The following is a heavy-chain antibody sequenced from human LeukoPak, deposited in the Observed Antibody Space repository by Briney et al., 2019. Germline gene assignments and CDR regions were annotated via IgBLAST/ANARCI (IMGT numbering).Heavy chain of an antibody. CDR3: TKDPNGDYVGAFDP. V-gene: IGHV3-23*01. Sequence: GGSLRLSCAASGFTFTNFAMTWVRQAPGKGLGWVSSITGNHGATYNINSVRGRFTISRDNSQNTLYLQMNSLRAEDTAVYYCTKDPNGDYVGAFDPWGQGTVVTVSP. CDR2: ITGNHGAT. J-gene: IGHJ5*02. CDR1: GFTFTNFA. D-gene: IGHD4-17*01.